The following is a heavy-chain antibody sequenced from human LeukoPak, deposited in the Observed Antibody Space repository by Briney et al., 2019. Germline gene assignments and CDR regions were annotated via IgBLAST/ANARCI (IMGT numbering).Heavy chain of an antibody. CDR2: ISYDGSNK. CDR3: AKDCRIAVAGMTYNWFDP. V-gene: IGHV3-30*18. Sequence: PGGSLRLSCAASGFTFSSYGMQWVRQAPGKGLEWVAVISYDGSNKYYADCVKGRFTISRDNSKNTLYLQMNSLRAEATAVYYCAKDCRIAVAGMTYNWFDPWGQGTLVTVSS. CDR1: GFTFSSYG. D-gene: IGHD6-19*01. J-gene: IGHJ5*02.